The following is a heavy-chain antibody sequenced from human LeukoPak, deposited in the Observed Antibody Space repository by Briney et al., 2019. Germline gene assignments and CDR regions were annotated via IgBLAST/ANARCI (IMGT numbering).Heavy chain of an antibody. J-gene: IGHJ4*02. D-gene: IGHD1-26*01. CDR1: GFTFSSYA. V-gene: IGHV3-30*02. CDR3: AKDDPTGRYL. CDR2: IHNYETTE. Sequence: PGGSLRLSCAASGFTFSSYAMHWVRQAPGKGLEWVTFIHNYETTEYYADSVKGRFTISRDNSKNTVYLQMNSLRVEDTAVYYCAKDDPTGRYLWGQGTLVTVSS.